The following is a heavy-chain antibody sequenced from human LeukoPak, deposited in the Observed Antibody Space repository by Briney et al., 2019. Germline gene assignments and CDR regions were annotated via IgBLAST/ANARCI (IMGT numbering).Heavy chain of an antibody. J-gene: IGHJ6*04. CDR1: GFTFRNYG. Sequence: GGSLRLSCAASGFTFRNYGMHWVRQAPGKGLEWVALIWYDGSNMYYADSEKGRFTISRDNSENTLYLQMNRLRAEDTGVYHCARGNWDGEYDTYYHYGMDVWGKGTTVTISS. D-gene: IGHD4-17*01. CDR3: ARGNWDGEYDTYYHYGMDV. V-gene: IGHV3-33*01. CDR2: IWYDGSNM.